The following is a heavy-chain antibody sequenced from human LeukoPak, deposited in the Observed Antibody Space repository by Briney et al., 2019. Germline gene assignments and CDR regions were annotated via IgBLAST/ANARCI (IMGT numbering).Heavy chain of an antibody. CDR1: GFSFGDYS. D-gene: IGHD5-24*01. CDR2: IGISSGNT. Sequence: GGSLRLSCAASGFSFGDYSMNWVRQAPGKGLERISYIGISSGNTYYADSVKGRFTISGDKARDSLYLQMNSLRVEDTAVYYCARDYKYAFDNWGQGTLVTVSS. V-gene: IGHV3-48*01. CDR3: ARDYKYAFDN. J-gene: IGHJ4*02.